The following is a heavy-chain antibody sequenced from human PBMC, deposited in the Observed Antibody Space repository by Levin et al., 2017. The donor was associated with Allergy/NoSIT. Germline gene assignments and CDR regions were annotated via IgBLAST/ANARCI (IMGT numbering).Heavy chain of an antibody. CDR1: GFTFSSYA. J-gene: IGHJ6*02. CDR2: ISYDGSNE. D-gene: IGHD3-10*01. Sequence: GESLKISCAASGFTFSSYAMHWVRQAPGKGLEWVAVISYDGSNEYYADSVKGRFTISRDNSKNTLSLQMNNLRPEDTALYYCAREPYFYYCYYTMDVWGQGTTVTVSS. CDR3: AREPYFYYCYYTMDV. V-gene: IGHV3-30-3*01.